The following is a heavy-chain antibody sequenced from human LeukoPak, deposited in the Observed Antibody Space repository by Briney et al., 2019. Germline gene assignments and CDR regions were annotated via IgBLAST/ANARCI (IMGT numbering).Heavy chain of an antibody. CDR2: MNPNSGNT. CDR1: GYTFTSYD. CDR3: ARGTSSGVVHNWFDP. D-gene: IGHD3-3*01. J-gene: IGHJ5*02. Sequence: ASVKVSCKASGYTFTSYDINWVRQANGQGLEWMGWMNPNSGNTGYAQKFQGRVTMTRNTSISTAYMELSSLRSEDTAVYYCARGTSSGVVHNWFDPWGQGTLVTVSS. V-gene: IGHV1-8*01.